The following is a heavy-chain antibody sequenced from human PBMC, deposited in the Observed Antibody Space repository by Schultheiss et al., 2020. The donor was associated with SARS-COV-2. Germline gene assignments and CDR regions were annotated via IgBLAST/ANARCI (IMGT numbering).Heavy chain of an antibody. CDR2: IWYDGSNK. CDR1: GFTFSSYA. J-gene: IGHJ4*02. Sequence: GESLKISCAASGFTFSSYAMHWVRQAPGKGLEWVAVIWYDGSNKYYADSVKGRFTISRDNAKNSLYLQVNSLRAEDTAVYYCARYDSSGYYHFDYWGQGTLVTVSS. V-gene: IGHV3-33*08. CDR3: ARYDSSGYYHFDY. D-gene: IGHD3-22*01.